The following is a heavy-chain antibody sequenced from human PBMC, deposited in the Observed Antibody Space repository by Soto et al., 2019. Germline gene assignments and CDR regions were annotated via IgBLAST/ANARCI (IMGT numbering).Heavy chain of an antibody. J-gene: IGHJ2*01. CDR3: ARPDFGDFLYFDL. CDR2: IIPALGTA. V-gene: IGHV1-69*08. CDR1: GGTFSSHT. D-gene: IGHD4-17*01. Sequence: QDQLVQSGAEVKKPGSSVKVSCKASGGTFSSHTFSWVRQAPGQGLEWMGRIIPALGTATYAQKFQGRVTITADESATTVSMALNSLRSEDTAVYYCARPDFGDFLYFDLWGRCTLVTVSS.